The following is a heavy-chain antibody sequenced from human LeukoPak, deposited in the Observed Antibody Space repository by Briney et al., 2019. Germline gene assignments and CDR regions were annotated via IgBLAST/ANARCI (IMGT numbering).Heavy chain of an antibody. CDR3: ARDNPYYYLY. CDR2: ISAYNGDT. D-gene: IGHD3-22*01. V-gene: IGHV1-18*01. J-gene: IGHJ4*02. Sequence: ASVKVSCKASGYTLTNYGISWLRQAPGQGLEWMGWISAYNGDTKYLQNLQGRVTMTTDTSTSTAYMELRSLTSDDTAVYYCARDNPYYYLYWGQGTLVTVSS. CDR1: GYTLTNYG.